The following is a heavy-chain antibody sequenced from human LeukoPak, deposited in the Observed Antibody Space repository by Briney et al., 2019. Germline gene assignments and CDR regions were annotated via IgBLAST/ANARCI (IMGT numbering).Heavy chain of an antibody. Sequence: GRSLRLSCAASGFTFSSYGMHWVRQAPGKGLEWVAVISYDGSNKYYADSVKGRFTISRDNSKNTLYLQMNSLRAEDTAVYYCAKDSDDSSGYAYYFDYWGQGTLVTVSS. CDR2: ISYDGSNK. CDR1: GFTFSSYG. D-gene: IGHD3-22*01. V-gene: IGHV3-30*18. CDR3: AKDSDDSSGYAYYFDY. J-gene: IGHJ4*02.